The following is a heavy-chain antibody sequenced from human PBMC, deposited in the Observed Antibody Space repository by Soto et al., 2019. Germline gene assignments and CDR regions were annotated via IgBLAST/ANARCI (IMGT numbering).Heavy chain of an antibody. CDR1: GFTFSSYW. CDR3: ARASGSLDY. J-gene: IGHJ4*02. D-gene: IGHD1-26*01. V-gene: IGHV3-7*05. Sequence: GGSLRLSCAASGFTFSSYWMSWVRQAPGKGLEWVANIKQDGSEKYYVDSAKGRFTIPRNNAKNSLYLQMNSLRAEDTAVYYCARASGSLDYWGQGTLVTVSS. CDR2: IKQDGSEK.